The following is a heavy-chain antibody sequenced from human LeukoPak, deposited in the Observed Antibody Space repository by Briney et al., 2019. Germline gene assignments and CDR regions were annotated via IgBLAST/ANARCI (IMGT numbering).Heavy chain of an antibody. V-gene: IGHV1-46*01. CDR3: ARERYCSGGSCTNWFDP. Sequence: ASVKVSCKASGYTFTSYYMHWVRQAPGQGLEWMGIINPSGGSTSYAQKFQGRVTMTRDTSTGTVYMELSSLRSEDTAVYYCARERYCSGGSCTNWFDPWGQGTLVTVSS. CDR1: GYTFTSYY. CDR2: INPSGGST. D-gene: IGHD2-15*01. J-gene: IGHJ5*02.